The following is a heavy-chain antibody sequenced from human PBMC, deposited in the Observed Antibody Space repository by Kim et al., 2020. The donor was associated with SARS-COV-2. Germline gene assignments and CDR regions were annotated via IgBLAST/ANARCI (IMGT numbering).Heavy chain of an antibody. CDR3: ARLAPNSRDY. CDR1: GDSMNSYNYF. D-gene: IGHD6-13*01. V-gene: IGHV4-39*01. CDR2: IFYSGNT. J-gene: IGHJ4*02. Sequence: SETLSLTCTVSGDSMNSYNYFWGWIRQPPGKGLEWIGNIFYSGNTNYNPSLESRITMSVDTSKKQFSLNLRSVSAADTAIYYCARLAPNSRDYWGQGTLV.